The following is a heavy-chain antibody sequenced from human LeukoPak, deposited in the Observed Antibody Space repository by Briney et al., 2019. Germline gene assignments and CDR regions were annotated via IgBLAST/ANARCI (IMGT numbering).Heavy chain of an antibody. CDR3: AREIAVAGPDYFDY. CDR1: GYTFTGYY. CDR2: INPNSGGT. J-gene: IGHJ4*02. D-gene: IGHD6-19*01. V-gene: IGHV1-2*02. Sequence: ASVKVSCKASGYTFTGYYMHWVRQAPGQGLEWMGWINPNSGGTNYAQKFQGRVTMTRDTSISTACMELSRLRSDDTAVYYCAREIAVAGPDYFDYWGQGTLVTVSS.